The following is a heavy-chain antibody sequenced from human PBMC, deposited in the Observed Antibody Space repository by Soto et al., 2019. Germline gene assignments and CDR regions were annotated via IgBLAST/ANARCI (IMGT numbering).Heavy chain of an antibody. CDR2: IIPIFGTA. CDR1: GGTFSSYA. J-gene: IGHJ4*02. CDR3: ARGGSPQSTYYYDSSGYAFDY. D-gene: IGHD3-22*01. Sequence: SVKVSCKASGGTFSSYAISWVRQAPGQRLEWMGGIIPIFGTANYAQKFQGRVTITADESTSTLYMQLSSLRAEDTAVYYCARGGSPQSTYYYDSSGYAFDYWGQGTLVTVSS. V-gene: IGHV1-69*13.